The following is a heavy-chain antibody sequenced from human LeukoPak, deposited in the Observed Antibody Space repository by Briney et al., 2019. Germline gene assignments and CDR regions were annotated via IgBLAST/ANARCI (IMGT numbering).Heavy chain of an antibody. Sequence: GGSLRLSCAASGFIFNNYGMHWVRQAPGKGLEWVAGLYYDGHNKYYAESVKGRFIISRDSSKNTLFLQMNSLRAEDTAVYYCARGPSYGSGSYPANWFDPWGQGTLVTVSS. D-gene: IGHD3-10*01. CDR3: ARGPSYGSGSYPANWFDP. CDR1: GFIFNNYG. CDR2: LYYDGHNK. J-gene: IGHJ5*02. V-gene: IGHV3-33*01.